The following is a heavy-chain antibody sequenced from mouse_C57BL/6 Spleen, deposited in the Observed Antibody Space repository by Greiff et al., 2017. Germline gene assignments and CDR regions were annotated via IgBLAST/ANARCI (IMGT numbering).Heavy chain of an antibody. Sequence: VQLQQSGPELVKPGASVKISCKASGYAFSSSWMNWVKQWPGKGLEWIGRIYPGDGDTNYNGKFKGKATLTADKSSSTAYMQLSSLTSEDSAVYFCARDGPSYAMDYWGQGTSVTVSS. J-gene: IGHJ4*01. CDR1: GYAFSSSW. CDR3: ARDGPSYAMDY. CDR2: IYPGDGDT. V-gene: IGHV1-82*01. D-gene: IGHD2-3*01.